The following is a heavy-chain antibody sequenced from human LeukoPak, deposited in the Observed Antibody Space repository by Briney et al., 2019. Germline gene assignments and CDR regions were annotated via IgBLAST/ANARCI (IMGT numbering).Heavy chain of an antibody. V-gene: IGHV1-24*01. CDR1: GYSLSELS. J-gene: IGHJ5*02. CDR2: FDPGDDET. Sequence: ASVKVSCKVSGYSLSELSTHWVRQAPGQGLEWMGGFDPGDDETIYAQKFQGRVTMTTDTSTSTAYMELRSLRSDDTAVYYCAREPPRRIAAAGTRWFDPWGQGTLVTVSS. D-gene: IGHD6-13*01. CDR3: AREPPRRIAAAGTRWFDP.